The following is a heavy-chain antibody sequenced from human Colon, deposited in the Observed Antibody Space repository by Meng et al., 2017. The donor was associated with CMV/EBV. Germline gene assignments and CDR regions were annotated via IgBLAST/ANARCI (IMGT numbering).Heavy chain of an antibody. J-gene: IGHJ6*02. CDR2: IYSGSYP. D-gene: IGHD2-2*01. CDR1: GFTASDNY. Sequence: GESLKISCAASGFTASDNYMTWVRQAPGTGLEWVSVIYSGSYPDYADSVKGRFTISRDTSKNTAYLQMNSLRVENAAVYYCATGQKGYCRSTACYAMDVWGQGTTVTVSS. V-gene: IGHV3-66*02. CDR3: ATGQKGYCRSTACYAMDV.